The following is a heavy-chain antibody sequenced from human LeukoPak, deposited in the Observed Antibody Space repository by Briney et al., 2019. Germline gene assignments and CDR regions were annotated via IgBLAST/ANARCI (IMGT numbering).Heavy chain of an antibody. CDR1: GYTFTGYY. J-gene: IGHJ4*02. D-gene: IGHD4-23*01. Sequence: ASVKVSCKASGYTFTGYYMHWVQQAPGQGLEWMGWINPNSGGTNSAQKFQGRVTMTRDTSISTAYMELSRLRSDDTAVYYCAREAPSPDYRGNSDFDYWGQGALVTVSS. V-gene: IGHV1-2*02. CDR3: AREAPSPDYRGNSDFDY. CDR2: INPNSGGT.